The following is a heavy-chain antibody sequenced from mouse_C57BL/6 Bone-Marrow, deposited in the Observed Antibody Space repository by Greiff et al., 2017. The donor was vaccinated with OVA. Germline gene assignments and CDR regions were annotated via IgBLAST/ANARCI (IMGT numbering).Heavy chain of an antibody. J-gene: IGHJ1*03. CDR2: IDPENGDT. V-gene: IGHV14-4*01. D-gene: IGHD2-1*01. CDR3: TFYGNYGFDV. CDR1: GFTINDDY. Sequence: VQLQQSGAELVRPGASVKLSCTASGFTINDDYMPWVKQRPEQGLAWIGWIDPENGDTEYASKFQGKATITADTSSNTAYLQLSSLTSEDTAVYYCTFYGNYGFDVWGTGTTVTVSS.